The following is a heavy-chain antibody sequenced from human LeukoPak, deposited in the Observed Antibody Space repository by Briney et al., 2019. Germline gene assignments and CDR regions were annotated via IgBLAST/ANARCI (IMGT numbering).Heavy chain of an antibody. Sequence: ASVKVSCKASGYTFTSYGISWVRQAPGQGLEWMGWISAYNGNTNYAQKLQGRVTMTTDTSTSTAYMELRSLRSDDTAVYYCARSPRYYDSSGYYSTSLTSRMYYFDYWGQGTLVTVSS. V-gene: IGHV1-18*01. CDR2: ISAYNGNT. D-gene: IGHD3-22*01. J-gene: IGHJ4*02. CDR1: GYTFTSYG. CDR3: ARSPRYYDSSGYYSTSLTSRMYYFDY.